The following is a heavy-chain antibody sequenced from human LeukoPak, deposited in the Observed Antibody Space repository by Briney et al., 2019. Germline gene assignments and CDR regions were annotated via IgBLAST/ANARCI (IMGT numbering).Heavy chain of an antibody. D-gene: IGHD6-13*01. CDR3: ARGRWYSSSLDY. J-gene: IGHJ4*02. Sequence: ASVKVSCKASGYTFTSYEINWVRQATGQGREWMGWINPNSGNTGYAQKFQGRVTMTRNTSISTAYMELSSLRSEDTAVYYCARGRWYSSSLDYWGQGTLVTVSS. CDR1: GYTFTSYE. V-gene: IGHV1-8*02. CDR2: INPNSGNT.